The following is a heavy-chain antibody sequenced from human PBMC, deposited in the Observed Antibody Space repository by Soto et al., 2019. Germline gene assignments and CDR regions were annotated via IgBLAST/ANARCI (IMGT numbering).Heavy chain of an antibody. V-gene: IGHV1-18*01. J-gene: IGHJ4*02. D-gene: IGHD1-1*01. CDR2: ISAYNGNT. Sequence: EASVKVSCKASGYTFSSYGITWVRQAPGQGLEWMGWISAYNGNTNYAQKLQGRVTMTTDTSTSTAYLELRSLRSDDTAVYYCARDPLAPYYWGQGTLVTVSS. CDR1: GYTFSSYG. CDR3: ARDPLAPYY.